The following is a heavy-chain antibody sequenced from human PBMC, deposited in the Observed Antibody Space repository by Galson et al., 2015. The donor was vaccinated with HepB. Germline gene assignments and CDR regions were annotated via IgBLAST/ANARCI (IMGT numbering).Heavy chain of an antibody. CDR2: ISYDGSNK. CDR3: ARVLRFLEWEYDAFDR. J-gene: IGHJ3*02. V-gene: IGHV3-30*04. CDR1: GFIFSDYA. Sequence: SLRLSCAATGFIFSDYAMHWVRQAPGKGLEWVGVISYDGSNKYYADSVKGRFTISRAKSKNTLFLQMNSLRAEDTALYYCARVLRFLEWEYDAFDRWGQGTMVAVSS. D-gene: IGHD3-3*01.